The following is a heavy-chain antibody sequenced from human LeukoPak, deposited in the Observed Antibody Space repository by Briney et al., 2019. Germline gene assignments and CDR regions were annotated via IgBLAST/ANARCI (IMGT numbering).Heavy chain of an antibody. CDR1: GFTFSSYG. Sequence: GGSLRLSCAASGFTFSSYGMHWVRQAPGKGLEWVAVIWYDGSNKYYADSVKGRFTISRDNSKNTLYLQMNSLRAEDTAVYYCASIAAAGTNDYWGQGTLVTVSS. CDR3: ASIAAAGTNDY. J-gene: IGHJ4*02. V-gene: IGHV3-33*01. CDR2: IWYDGSNK. D-gene: IGHD6-13*01.